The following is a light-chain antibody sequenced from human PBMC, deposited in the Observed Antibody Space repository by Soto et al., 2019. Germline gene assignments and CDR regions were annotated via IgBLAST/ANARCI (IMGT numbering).Light chain of an antibody. CDR2: GAS. CDR3: QHYGSSSWT. V-gene: IGKV3-20*01. CDR1: QRVSSTY. Sequence: EIVLTQSPGTLSLSPGEGATLSCRASQRVSSTYLAWHQQKPGQAPRLLIFGASTRATGIPDRFSGSGSGTDFTLTISRLEPEDFAVYCCQHYGSSSWTFGQGTKVEIK. J-gene: IGKJ1*01.